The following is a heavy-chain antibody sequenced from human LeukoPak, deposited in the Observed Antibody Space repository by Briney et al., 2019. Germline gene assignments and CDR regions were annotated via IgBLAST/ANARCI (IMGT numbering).Heavy chain of an antibody. CDR2: IYSSGST. CDR3: ARYVYGDYYFDY. CDR1: GGSFSGYY. Sequence: SETLSLTCAVYGGSFSGYYWSWIRQPPGKGLEWIGRIYSSGSTNYNPSLKSRVTMSVDTSKNQFSLRLNSVTAADTALYYCARYVYGDYYFDYWGQGTLVTVSS. V-gene: IGHV4-59*10. J-gene: IGHJ4*02. D-gene: IGHD4-17*01.